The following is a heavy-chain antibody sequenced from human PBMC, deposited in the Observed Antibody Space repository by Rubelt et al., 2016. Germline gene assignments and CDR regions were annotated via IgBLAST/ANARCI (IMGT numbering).Heavy chain of an antibody. J-gene: IGHJ4*02. Sequence: VQLQQWGAGLLKPSETLSLTCAVYGGSFSGYYWSWIRQPPGKGLEWVSAISGSGASTYYADSVKGRFTISRDKSKNTLYLQMNSLRAEDTAVYYCAKKIDSSGYENVDSWGQGTLVTVSS. CDR3: AKKIDSSGYENVDS. V-gene: IGHV3-23*01. CDR2: ISGSGAST. CDR1: GGSFSGYY. D-gene: IGHD3-22*01.